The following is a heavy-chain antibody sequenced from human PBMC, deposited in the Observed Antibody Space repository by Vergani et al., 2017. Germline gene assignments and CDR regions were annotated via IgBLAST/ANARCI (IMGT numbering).Heavy chain of an antibody. V-gene: IGHV3-30-3*01. D-gene: IGHD4-17*01. Sequence: QVQLVESGGGVVQPGRSLRLSCATSGFTFNRDAMHWVRQAPGKGLEWVAVIAYDGIDKFYADSVRGRFTISRDNSKNTPYLQMNSLRAEDSALYYCARENHGDYIPGEDWGQGTLVTVSS. CDR3: ARENHGDYIPGED. J-gene: IGHJ4*02. CDR2: IAYDGIDK. CDR1: GFTFNRDA.